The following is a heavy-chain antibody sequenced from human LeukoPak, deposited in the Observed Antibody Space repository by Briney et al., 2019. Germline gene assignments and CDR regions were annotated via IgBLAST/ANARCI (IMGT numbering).Heavy chain of an antibody. CDR3: ARRATVTTVDDAFDI. CDR2: IYPGDSDT. CDR1: GYSFTSYW. D-gene: IGHD4-17*01. V-gene: IGHV5-51*01. J-gene: IGHJ3*02. Sequence: GESLKISCKGSGYSFTSYWIGWVRQMPGKGLEWMGIIYPGDSDTRYSPSFQGQVTISADKSISTAYLQWSSLKASDTAMYYCARRATVTTVDDAFDIWGQGTMVTVS.